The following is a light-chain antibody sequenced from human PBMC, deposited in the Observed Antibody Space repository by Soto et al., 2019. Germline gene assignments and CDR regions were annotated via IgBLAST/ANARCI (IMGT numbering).Light chain of an antibody. J-gene: IGKJ2*01. CDR3: QQYGTSPRT. V-gene: IGKV3-20*01. CDR1: QSVSSSY. Sequence: EIVLTQSPGTLSLSPGERATLSCRASQSVSSSYLAWYQQKPGQAPRLLIYGASNRATGIPDRFSGRGSETDFTLTISGLEPEDFAVYYCQQYGTSPRTCGQGTKLEIK. CDR2: GAS.